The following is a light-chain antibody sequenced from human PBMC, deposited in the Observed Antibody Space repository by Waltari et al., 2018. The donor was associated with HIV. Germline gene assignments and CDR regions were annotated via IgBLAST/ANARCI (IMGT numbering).Light chain of an antibody. CDR2: GNS. V-gene: IGLV1-40*01. Sequence: QSVLTQPPSVSGAPGQRVTISCTGSSSNIGAGYDVHWYQQLPGTAPKLLIYGNSNRPSGVPDRFPGSKSGTSASLAITGLQAEDEADYYCQSYDSSLSGVAFGGGTKVTVL. CDR1: SSNIGAGYD. CDR3: QSYDSSLSGVA. J-gene: IGLJ2*01.